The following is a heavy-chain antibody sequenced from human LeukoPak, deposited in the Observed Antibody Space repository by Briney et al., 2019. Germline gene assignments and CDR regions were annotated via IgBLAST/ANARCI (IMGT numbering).Heavy chain of an antibody. CDR2: TTSSSNTI. V-gene: IGHV3-48*01. D-gene: IGHD3-3*01. CDR1: GFTFSAYS. J-gene: IGHJ4*02. Sequence: GGSLRLSCAASGFTFSAYSLTWVRQAPGKGLEWVSFTTSSSNTIFYADSVKGRFTISRDNSKNTLYLQMSSLRAEDTAVYYCAKDKGDFWSGHHYWGQGTLVTVSS. CDR3: AKDKGDFWSGHHY.